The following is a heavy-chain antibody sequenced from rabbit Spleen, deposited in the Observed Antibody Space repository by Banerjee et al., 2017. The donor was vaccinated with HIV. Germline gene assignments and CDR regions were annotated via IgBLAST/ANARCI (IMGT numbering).Heavy chain of an antibody. D-gene: IGHD1-1*01. CDR2: VYTGNSRY. CDR1: GFSFSSNV. V-gene: IGHV1S45*01. J-gene: IGHJ4*01. Sequence: QEQLEESGGVLVKPGASLTLTCKASGFSFSSNVMCWVRQAPGKGLEWIGCVYTGNSRYYYAYWAKGRFTISKTSSTTVTLRMTSLTAADTATYFCARDLVAVIGWNFNLWGPGTLVTVS. CDR3: ARDLVAVIGWNFNL.